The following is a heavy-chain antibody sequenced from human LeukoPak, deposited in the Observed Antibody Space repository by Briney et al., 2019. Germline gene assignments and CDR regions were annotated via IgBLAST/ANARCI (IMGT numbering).Heavy chain of an antibody. J-gene: IGHJ4*02. CDR2: ISGSGGST. V-gene: IGHV3-23*01. CDR1: GFSFTTHA. Sequence: GGSLRLSCVASGFSFTTHAMGWGREAPGKGVEGGSHISGSGGSTKYSGSVKGRFTISRENSKNTLYLQINSLRAHDTAVYYCAKDQDPHSYGSGSYAPFDYWGQGTLVTVSS. CDR3: AKDQDPHSYGSGSYAPFDY. D-gene: IGHD3-10*01.